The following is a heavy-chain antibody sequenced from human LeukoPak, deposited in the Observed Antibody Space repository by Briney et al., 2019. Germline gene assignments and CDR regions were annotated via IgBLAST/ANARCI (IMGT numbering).Heavy chain of an antibody. CDR2: ISSSGNII. V-gene: IGHV3-48*03. CDR1: GFTFSSYE. J-gene: IGHJ4*02. Sequence: GGSLRLSCAASGFTFSSYEMNWVRQAPGKGLEWVSYISSSGNIIKYADSVKGRFTISRDNTKNSLFLQMNSLRGEDTAVYYCARGRRPTDYWGQGPWSPSPQ. CDR3: ARGRRPTDY.